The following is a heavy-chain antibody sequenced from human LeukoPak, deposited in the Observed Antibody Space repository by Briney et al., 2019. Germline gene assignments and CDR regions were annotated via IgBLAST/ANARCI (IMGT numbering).Heavy chain of an antibody. Sequence: PGGSLRLSCAASGFTFSSCAMSWVRQAPGKGLERVSAISGGGGSTYYADSVKGRFTISRHNSKNTLYLQMNSLRAEDTAVYYCAKFYYYDSSGYFAYMDVWGKGTTVTVSS. J-gene: IGHJ6*03. V-gene: IGHV3-23*01. CDR2: ISGGGGST. D-gene: IGHD3-22*01. CDR1: GFTFSSCA. CDR3: AKFYYYDSSGYFAYMDV.